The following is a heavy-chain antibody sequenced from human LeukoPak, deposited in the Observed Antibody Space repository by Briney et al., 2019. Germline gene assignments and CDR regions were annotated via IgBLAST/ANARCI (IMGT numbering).Heavy chain of an antibody. Sequence: PGGSLRLSCAASGFTFSSYSMNWVRQAPGKGLEWVSAISGSGGSTYYADSVKGRFTISRDNSKNTLYLQMNSLRAEDTAVYSCAKGGGSSYYYYMDVWGKGTTVTISS. J-gene: IGHJ6*03. CDR3: AKGGGSSYYYYMDV. CDR2: ISGSGGST. V-gene: IGHV3-23*01. CDR1: GFTFSSYS. D-gene: IGHD6-13*01.